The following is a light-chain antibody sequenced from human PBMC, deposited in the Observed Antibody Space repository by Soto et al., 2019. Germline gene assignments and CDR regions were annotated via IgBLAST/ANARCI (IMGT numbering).Light chain of an antibody. CDR1: ESISRN. V-gene: IGKV1-39*01. Sequence: DIQMTQSPSSLSASVGDRVTIPCRASESISRNLNWYQQKAGKAPKLLIYAASSLQSGVPSRFSGSGSGTDSTLTISSLQPEDFATYYCQQSYTMPFTFGPGTKVDI. CDR2: AAS. J-gene: IGKJ3*01. CDR3: QQSYTMPFT.